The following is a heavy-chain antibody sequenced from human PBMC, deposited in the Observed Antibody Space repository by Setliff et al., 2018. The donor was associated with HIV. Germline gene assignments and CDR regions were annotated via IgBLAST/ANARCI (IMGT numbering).Heavy chain of an antibody. Sequence: SETLSLTCTVSNGSINSGSYYWSWIRQPAGKRLEWIGRTYTSENTNYNPSFKSRVTISVDVSKNQFYLKLSSVTAADTAVYYCAREYSSGYYSDDWGQGTLVTVSS. CDR2: TYTSENT. J-gene: IGHJ4*02. CDR3: AREYSSGYYSDD. V-gene: IGHV4-61*02. CDR1: NGSINSGSYY. D-gene: IGHD3-22*01.